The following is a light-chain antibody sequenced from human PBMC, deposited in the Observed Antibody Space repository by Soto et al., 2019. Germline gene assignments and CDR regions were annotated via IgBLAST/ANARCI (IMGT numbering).Light chain of an antibody. CDR3: QHYNSYPLT. CDR2: KAS. V-gene: IGKV1-5*03. CDR1: QSSSYW. J-gene: IGKJ2*01. Sequence: DIQMTQSPSTLSASVGERVTITCRASQSSSYWLAWYQQTPGKAPKLLICKASSLESGVPSRFSGSGSGTEFTLTISSLQPDDFATYYCQHYNSYPLTFGQGTKLEIK.